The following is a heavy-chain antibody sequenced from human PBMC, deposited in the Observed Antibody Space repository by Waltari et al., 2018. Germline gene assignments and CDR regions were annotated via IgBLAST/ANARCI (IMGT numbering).Heavy chain of an antibody. Sequence: EVQLVESGGGLVKPGGSLRLSCAASGFTFSSYSMNWVRQAPGKGLEWVSSISSSSSDIYYADSVKGRFTISRDNAKNSLYLQMNSLRAEDTAVYYCARDQRGGVAARLSSYYYYYGMDVWGQGTTVTVSS. CDR1: GFTFSSYS. J-gene: IGHJ6*02. V-gene: IGHV3-21*01. CDR2: ISSSSSDI. D-gene: IGHD6-6*01. CDR3: ARDQRGGVAARLSSYYYYYGMDV.